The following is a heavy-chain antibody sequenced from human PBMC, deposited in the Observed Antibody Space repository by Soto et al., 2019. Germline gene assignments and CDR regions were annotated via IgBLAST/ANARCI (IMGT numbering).Heavy chain of an antibody. CDR2: IWYDGSNK. J-gene: IGHJ4*02. D-gene: IGHD2-15*01. CDR1: GFTFSSYG. V-gene: IGHV3-33*01. CDR3: ARWAGGVESYFDY. Sequence: LRLSCAASGFTFSSYGMHWVRQAPGKGLEWVAVIWYDGSNKYYADSVKGRFTISRDNSKNTLYLQMNSLRAEDTAVYYCARWAGGVESYFDYWGQGTLVTVYS.